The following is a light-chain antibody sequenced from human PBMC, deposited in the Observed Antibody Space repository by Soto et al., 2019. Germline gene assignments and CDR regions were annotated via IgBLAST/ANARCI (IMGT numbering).Light chain of an antibody. J-gene: IGKJ3*01. CDR3: HQFGSSPLDT. CDR2: RAS. CDR1: QTISSSF. Sequence: EIVLTQSPGTLSLSPGERATLSCRASQTISSSFLAWYQQKPGQAPRLLIYRASRRAPGSPERFSGSGSWTDFTLTISRLELEDFAVYYCHQFGSSPLDTFGPGTKVEIK. V-gene: IGKV3-20*01.